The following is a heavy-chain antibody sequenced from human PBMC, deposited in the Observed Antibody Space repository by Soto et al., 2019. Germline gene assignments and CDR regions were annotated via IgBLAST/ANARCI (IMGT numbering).Heavy chain of an antibody. CDR2: INAGNGNT. Sequence: QVQLVQSGAEVKKPGASVKVSCKASGYTFTSYAMHWVRQAPGQRLEWMGWINAGNGNTKYSQKFQGRVTITRDTSARTAYMELSSLRSEDTAVYYCARGAPSGYGGDYWGQGTLVTVSS. CDR1: GYTFTSYA. CDR3: ARGAPSGYGGDY. D-gene: IGHD4-17*01. V-gene: IGHV1-3*01. J-gene: IGHJ4*02.